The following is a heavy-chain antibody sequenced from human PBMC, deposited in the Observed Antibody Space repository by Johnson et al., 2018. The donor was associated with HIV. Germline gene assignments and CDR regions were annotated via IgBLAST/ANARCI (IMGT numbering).Heavy chain of an antibody. CDR2: IWYDGSNK. V-gene: IGHV3-33*06. D-gene: IGHD2-15*01. Sequence: VQLVESGGGVVQPGRSLRLSCAASGFTFSSYGMHWVRQAPGKGLEWVAVIWYDGSNKYYADSVKGRFTISRDNSTNTLYLQMNSLRAEDTAVYYCAKGGDCSGGSCYADACEIWGQGEMVTVSS. CDR3: AKGGDCSGGSCYADACEI. CDR1: GFTFSSYG. J-gene: IGHJ3*02.